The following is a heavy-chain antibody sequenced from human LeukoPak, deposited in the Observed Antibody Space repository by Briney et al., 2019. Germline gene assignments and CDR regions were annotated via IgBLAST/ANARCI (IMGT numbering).Heavy chain of an antibody. CDR1: GFTFGDYA. Sequence: PGGSLRLSCTTSGFTFGDYAMSWFRQAPGKGLEWVGFIRSKRYGGAIEYAASVKGRFTISRDDPKSIAYLQMNSLKTEDTAVYYCSRDQLGGDPDDYYYYYMDVWGKGTTVTVSS. CDR2: IRSKRYGGAI. D-gene: IGHD4-17*01. J-gene: IGHJ6*03. CDR3: SRDQLGGDPDDYYYYYMDV. V-gene: IGHV3-49*03.